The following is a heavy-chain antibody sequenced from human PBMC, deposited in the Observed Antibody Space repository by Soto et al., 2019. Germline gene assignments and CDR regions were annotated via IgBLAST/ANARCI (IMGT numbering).Heavy chain of an antibody. Sequence: SQTLSLTCAISGDSVSNKSAAWNWIRQSPSRGLEWLGRTYCTSRWYTDYAVSVVGRITINPDTSRNQFSLQLNSVTPDDTAVYYCARDRSPGSTSWYDCWGRGALVTVSS. CDR1: GDSVSNKSAA. CDR3: ARDRSPGSTSWYDC. V-gene: IGHV6-1*01. D-gene: IGHD2-2*01. J-gene: IGHJ5*01. CDR2: TYCTSRWYT.